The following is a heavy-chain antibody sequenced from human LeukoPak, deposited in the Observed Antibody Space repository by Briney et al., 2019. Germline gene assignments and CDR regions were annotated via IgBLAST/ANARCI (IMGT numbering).Heavy chain of an antibody. CDR1: GYTFTGYY. J-gene: IGHJ4*02. CDR3: ARDPGGY. CDR2: INPNSGGT. Sequence: ASVKLSCKASGYTFTGYYMHWVRQAPGQGLEWMGWINPNSGGTNYAQKLQGRVTMTTDTSTSTAYMELKSLSSDDTAVYYCARDPGGYWGQGTLVTVSS. V-gene: IGHV1-2*02.